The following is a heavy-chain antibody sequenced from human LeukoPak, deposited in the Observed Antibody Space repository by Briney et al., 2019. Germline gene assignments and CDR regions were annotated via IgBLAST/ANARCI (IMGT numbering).Heavy chain of an antibody. V-gene: IGHV3-23*01. D-gene: IGHD2-21*01. Sequence: SGGSLRLSCAASGFTFSSYAMSWVRRAPGKGLEWVSAISGGGGSTYYADSVKGRFTISRDNSKNTLYLQMNSLRAEDTAVYYCAKVNVMWFDPWGQGTLVTVSS. CDR1: GFTFSSYA. CDR3: AKVNVMWFDP. J-gene: IGHJ5*02. CDR2: ISGGGGST.